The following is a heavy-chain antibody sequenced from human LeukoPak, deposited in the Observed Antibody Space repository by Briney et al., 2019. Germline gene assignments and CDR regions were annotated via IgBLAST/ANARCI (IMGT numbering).Heavy chain of an antibody. CDR1: GITVSSKY. Sequence: WGSLTLSCAASGITVSSKYMSWVRQAPGKRLEWVSVMQSGGSTYYADSVKGRFTISRDNSKNTLYLQMNSLRVEDTAVYYCARDGGAGAYFDLWGRGTLVTVSS. CDR3: ARDGGAGAYFDL. J-gene: IGHJ2*01. V-gene: IGHV3-53*01. CDR2: MQSGGST. D-gene: IGHD3-16*01.